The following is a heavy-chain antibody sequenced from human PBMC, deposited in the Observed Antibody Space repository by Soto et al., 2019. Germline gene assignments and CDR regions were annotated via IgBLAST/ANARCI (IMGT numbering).Heavy chain of an antibody. V-gene: IGHV3-7*03. CDR1: GFIFSDYW. CDR2: IKFDGSEK. CDR3: VKDGGYCSSSTCYSPRNHYFDS. J-gene: IGHJ4*02. D-gene: IGHD2-2*01. Sequence: GGSLRLCCAASGFIFSDYWMSWVRQAPGKGPEWVANIKFDGSEKQYVDSVRGRFTISRDNSRNSLFLQMNSLRAGDTAVYYCVKDGGYCSSSTCYSPRNHYFDSWGQGTLVTVSS.